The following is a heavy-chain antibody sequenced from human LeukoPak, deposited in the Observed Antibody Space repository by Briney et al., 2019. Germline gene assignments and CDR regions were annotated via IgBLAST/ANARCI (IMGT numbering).Heavy chain of an antibody. CDR2: IYYTGST. Sequence: SETLSLTCTVSGGSISSSSYYWGWIRQPPGKGLEWIGSIYYTGSTDYNPSLKSRVTISVDTSKNQFSLNLSSVTAADTAVYYCARQGPSIFGVITTQTYYFDYWGQGTLVTVSS. V-gene: IGHV4-39*01. D-gene: IGHD3-3*01. CDR1: GGSISSSSYY. J-gene: IGHJ4*02. CDR3: ARQGPSIFGVITTQTYYFDY.